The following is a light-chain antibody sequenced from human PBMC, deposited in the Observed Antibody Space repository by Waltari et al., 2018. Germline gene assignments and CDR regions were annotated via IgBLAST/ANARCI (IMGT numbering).Light chain of an antibody. CDR2: AAS. CDR1: QSVRSN. Sequence: EIVMTQSPVTLSVSPGERATLPCRASQSVRSNLVWYQQKPGQAPRLLIYAASSRDTGIPARFSGSGSGTEFTLTISSLQSEDSAVYYCHQYNDWPWTVGQGTRVEIK. J-gene: IGKJ1*01. CDR3: HQYNDWPWT. V-gene: IGKV3-15*01.